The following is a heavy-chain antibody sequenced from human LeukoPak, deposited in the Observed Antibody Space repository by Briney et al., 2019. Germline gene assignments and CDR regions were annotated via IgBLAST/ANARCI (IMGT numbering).Heavy chain of an antibody. CDR3: AKLYYDFWSGFVGY. V-gene: IGHV3-23*01. CDR1: GFTFSSYA. D-gene: IGHD3-3*01. CDR2: ISGSGGST. J-gene: IGHJ4*02. Sequence: GGSLRLSCAASGFTFSSYAMSWVRQAPGKGLEWVSAISGSGGSTYYADSVKGRFTISRDSSKNTLYLQMNSLRAEDTAVYYCAKLYYDFWSGFVGYWGQGTLVTVSS.